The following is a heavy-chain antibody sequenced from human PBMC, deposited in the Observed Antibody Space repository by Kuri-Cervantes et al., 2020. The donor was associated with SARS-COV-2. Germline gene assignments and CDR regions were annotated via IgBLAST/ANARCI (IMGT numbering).Heavy chain of an antibody. CDR2: ISSNGAT. J-gene: IGHJ4*01. CDR1: GFTFSSYA. Sequence: GESLQISCSASGFTFSSYAMHWVRQAPGKGLEYVSAISSNGATYYAGSVKDRFTISRDNSKNTMYLQMSSQRTEDTAIYHCFSSGWSRGDYWGHGTLVTVSS. CDR3: FSSGWSRGDY. D-gene: IGHD6-19*01. V-gene: IGHV3-64D*06.